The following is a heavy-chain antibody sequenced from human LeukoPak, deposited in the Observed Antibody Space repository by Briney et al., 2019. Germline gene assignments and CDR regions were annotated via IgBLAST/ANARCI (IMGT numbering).Heavy chain of an antibody. Sequence: GASVKVSCKASGYTFTSYGISWVRQAPGQGLEWMGWISAYNGNTNYAQKLQGRVTMTTDTSTSTAYMAPRSLRADDTAVYYCALPGYRSGWYENVGATWGRGPRVTVPS. J-gene: IGHJ5*02. CDR3: ALPGYRSGWYENVGAT. D-gene: IGHD6-19*01. CDR2: ISAYNGNT. CDR1: GYTFTSYG. V-gene: IGHV1-18*01.